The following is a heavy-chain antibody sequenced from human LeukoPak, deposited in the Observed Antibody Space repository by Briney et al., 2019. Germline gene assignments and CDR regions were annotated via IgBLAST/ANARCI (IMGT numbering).Heavy chain of an antibody. D-gene: IGHD2-15*01. CDR2: ISSSSSYI. CDR3: ARGGYCSGGSCYLAY. V-gene: IGHV3-21*01. Sequence: GGSLRLSCAASGFTCSSYSMNWVRQAPGKGLEWVSSISSSSSYIYYADSVKGRFTISRDNAKNSLYLQMNSLRAEDTAVYYCARGGYCSGGSCYLAYWGQGTLVTVSS. CDR1: GFTCSSYS. J-gene: IGHJ4*02.